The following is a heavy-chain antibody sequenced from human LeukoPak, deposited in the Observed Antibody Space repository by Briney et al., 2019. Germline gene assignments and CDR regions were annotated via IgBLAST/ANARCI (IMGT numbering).Heavy chain of an antibody. CDR2: IHYSGST. J-gene: IGHJ5*02. V-gene: IGHV4-59*01. CDR1: GGSISSYY. Sequence: PSETLFLTCTVSGGSISSYYWSWIRQSPGKGLEWIGYIHYSGSTNYNPSLKSRVTISVDTSKNQFSLRLNSVTAADTALYYCARGSRGGYNWFDPWGQGTLVIVSS. CDR3: ARGSRGGYNWFDP. D-gene: IGHD3-16*01.